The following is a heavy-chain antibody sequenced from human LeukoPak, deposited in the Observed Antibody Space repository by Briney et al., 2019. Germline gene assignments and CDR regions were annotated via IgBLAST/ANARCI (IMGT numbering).Heavy chain of an antibody. CDR2: ITSRSQYL. J-gene: IGHJ4*02. D-gene: IGHD3-22*01. V-gene: IGHV3-21*01. Sequence: GGSLRLSCAASGFTFSSYSMNWVRQAPGKGLEWVSSITSRSQYLYYADSLRGRFTISRDNANDSVFLQMNNLRAEDTAVYFCARMYTYYYDTSGFYYWDYWGQGTLVTVSS. CDR1: GFTFSSYS. CDR3: ARMYTYYYDTSGFYYWDY.